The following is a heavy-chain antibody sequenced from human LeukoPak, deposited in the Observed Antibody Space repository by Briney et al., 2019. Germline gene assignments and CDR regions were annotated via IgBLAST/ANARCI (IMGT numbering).Heavy chain of an antibody. Sequence: GGSLRLSCEASGFTFSRYAIHWVRQAPGKGLEWVAVISYDGTNEYFADSVNGRFTISRSNSKNTVYLQMNSLRTEDTALYYCARDASSEYDLGRYYFDHWGEGTLVTVSS. CDR1: GFTFSRYA. J-gene: IGHJ4*02. CDR3: ARDASSEYDLGRYYFDH. D-gene: IGHD3-9*01. CDR2: ISYDGTNE. V-gene: IGHV3-30*04.